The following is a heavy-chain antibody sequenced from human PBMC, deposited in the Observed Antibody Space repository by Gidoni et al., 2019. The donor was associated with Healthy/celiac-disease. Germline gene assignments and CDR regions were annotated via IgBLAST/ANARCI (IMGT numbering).Heavy chain of an antibody. CDR1: GFTFGDYA. V-gene: IGHV3-49*03. CDR3: TNHYDLKYYYYYGMDV. Sequence: EVQLVESGGGLVQPGRSLRLSCTASGFTFGDYAMSWFRQAPGKGLEWVGFIRSKAYVGTTEYAASVKGRFTISRDDSKSIAYLQMNSLKTEDTAVYYCTNHYDLKYYYYYGMDVWGQGTTVTVSS. D-gene: IGHD3-3*01. J-gene: IGHJ6*02. CDR2: IRSKAYVGTT.